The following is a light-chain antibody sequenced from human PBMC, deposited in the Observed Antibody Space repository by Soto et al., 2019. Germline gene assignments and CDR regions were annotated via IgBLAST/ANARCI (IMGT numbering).Light chain of an antibody. J-gene: IGKJ1*01. CDR3: QKYNSAPWT. CDR2: KAS. CDR1: QTISSL. Sequence: IQMTQSPSTLSGSVGDRGTITCRASQTISSLLAWYQQKPGKAPKLLIYKASTLKSGVPSRFSGSGSGTDFTLTISSLQPEDVATYYCQKYNSAPWTFGQGTKVDIK. V-gene: IGKV1-5*03.